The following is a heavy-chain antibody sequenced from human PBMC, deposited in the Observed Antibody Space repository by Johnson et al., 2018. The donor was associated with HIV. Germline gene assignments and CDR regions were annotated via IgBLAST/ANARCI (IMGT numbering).Heavy chain of an antibody. V-gene: IGHV3-30*14. Sequence: QMQLVESGGGVVQPGRSLRLSCAASGFTFSSYAMHWVRQAPGKGLEWVAVISYDGSNKYYADSVKGRFTISRDNSKNALYLQMNSLRAEDTAVYYCARVRVGAFDIWGQGTMVTVSS. J-gene: IGHJ3*02. CDR1: GFTFSSYA. D-gene: IGHD1-26*01. CDR3: ARVRVGAFDI. CDR2: ISYDGSNK.